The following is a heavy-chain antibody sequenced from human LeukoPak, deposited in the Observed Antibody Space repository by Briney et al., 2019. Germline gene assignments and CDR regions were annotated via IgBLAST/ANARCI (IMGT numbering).Heavy chain of an antibody. V-gene: IGHV3-64*01. J-gene: IGHJ4*02. Sequence: PGGSLRLSCAASGFTFSGYAMHWVRQAPGKGLEYVSAISSNGGSTYYANSVKGRFTISRDNSKNTLYLQMGSLRAEDMAVYYCARVTGPRDYWGQGTLVTVSS. CDR3: ARVTGPRDY. CDR2: ISSNGGST. CDR1: GFTFSGYA.